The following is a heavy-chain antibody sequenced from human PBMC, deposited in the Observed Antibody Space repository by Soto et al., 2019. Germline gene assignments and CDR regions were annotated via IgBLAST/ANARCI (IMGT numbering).Heavy chain of an antibody. Sequence: PGESLKISCKGSGYSFTSYWIGWVRQMPGKGLEWLGIIYPGDSDTRYSPSFQGQVTISADKSISTAYLQWSSLKASDTAMYYCARSKYDSSGYYLPLPSGMDVWGQGTTVTVSS. CDR1: GYSFTSYW. CDR3: ARSKYDSSGYYLPLPSGMDV. CDR2: IYPGDSDT. V-gene: IGHV5-51*01. D-gene: IGHD3-22*01. J-gene: IGHJ6*02.